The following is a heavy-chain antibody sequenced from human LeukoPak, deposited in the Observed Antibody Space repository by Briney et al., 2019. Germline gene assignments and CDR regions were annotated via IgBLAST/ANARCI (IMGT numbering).Heavy chain of an antibody. Sequence: ASVKVSCKASGYTFTSYGISWVRQAPGQGLEWMGWISAYNGNTNYAQKLQGRVTMTTDTSTSTAYMELRSLRSDDTAVYCCAWGPYDFWSGYYGPWGQGTLVTVSS. CDR2: ISAYNGNT. CDR1: GYTFTSYG. D-gene: IGHD3-3*01. J-gene: IGHJ5*02. CDR3: AWGPYDFWSGYYGP. V-gene: IGHV1-18*01.